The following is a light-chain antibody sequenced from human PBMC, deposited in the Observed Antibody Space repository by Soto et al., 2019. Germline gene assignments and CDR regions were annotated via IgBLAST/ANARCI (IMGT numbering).Light chain of an antibody. CDR2: GAS. Sequence: EIVLTQSPGTLSLSPGERATLSCGASQSVNGNYLTWYQQNPGQAPRLLIYGASSRATGIPDRFSGSGSGTDFTLTISGLEPEDIAVDYCQQDGSSFRDTLGKGTKLEIK. J-gene: IGKJ2*01. V-gene: IGKV3-20*01. CDR3: QQDGSSFRDT. CDR1: QSVNGNY.